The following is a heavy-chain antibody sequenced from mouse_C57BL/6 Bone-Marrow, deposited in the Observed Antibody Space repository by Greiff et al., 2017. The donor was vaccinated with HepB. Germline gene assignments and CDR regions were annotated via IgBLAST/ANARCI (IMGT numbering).Heavy chain of an antibody. V-gene: IGHV1-7*01. Sequence: VQLQQSGAELAKPGASVKLSCKASGYTFTSYWMRWVNQRPGQGLEWIGYINPSSGYTKYNQKFKDKATLTADKSSSTAYMQLSSLTYEDSAVYYCARGITTVPYYFDYWGQGTTLTVSS. D-gene: IGHD1-1*01. J-gene: IGHJ2*01. CDR3: ARGITTVPYYFDY. CDR1: GYTFTSYW. CDR2: INPSSGYT.